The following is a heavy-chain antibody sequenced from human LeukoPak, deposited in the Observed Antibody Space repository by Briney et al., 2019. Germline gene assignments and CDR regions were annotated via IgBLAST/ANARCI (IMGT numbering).Heavy chain of an antibody. Sequence: PGGSLRLSCAASGFTFSSDAMSWVRQAPGKGLEWVSAISGSGGSTYYADSVKGRFTISRDNSKNTLYLQMNSLRAEDTAVYYCAKDPRRYGSGSHYFNYWGQGTLVAVSS. V-gene: IGHV3-23*01. CDR1: GFTFSSDA. CDR3: AKDPRRYGSGSHYFNY. J-gene: IGHJ4*02. D-gene: IGHD3-10*01. CDR2: ISGSGGST.